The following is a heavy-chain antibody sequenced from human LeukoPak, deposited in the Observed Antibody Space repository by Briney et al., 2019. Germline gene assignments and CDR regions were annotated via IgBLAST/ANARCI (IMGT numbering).Heavy chain of an antibody. CDR1: GGTFSNYP. CDR2: IIPIYGTA. Sequence: ASVRVSCKASGGTFSNYPIIWVRQAPGRGLEWLGGIIPIYGTANYALMFQGRITLTAHESTATAYMELRSLTSDDTAMYFCATHTGGYNYWWFDIWGQGTLVTVSS. D-gene: IGHD5-24*01. V-gene: IGHV1-69*13. J-gene: IGHJ5*02. CDR3: ATHTGGYNYWWFDI.